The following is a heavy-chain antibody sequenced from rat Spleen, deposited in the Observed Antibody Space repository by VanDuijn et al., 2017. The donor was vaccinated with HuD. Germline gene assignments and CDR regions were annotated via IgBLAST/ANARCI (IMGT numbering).Heavy chain of an antibody. V-gene: IGHV5-7*01. CDR1: GFAFSYQG. D-gene: IGHD4-3*01. J-gene: IGHJ4*01. CDR2: ISYDGSST. Sequence: EVQLVESGGGLVQPGRSLKVSCAASGFAFSYQGMHWIRQAPKKGLEWVATISYDGSSTYYRDSVKGRFTISRDNAKSTLYLQMDSLRSEDTATYNCARHKSGYGVMDAWGQGASVTVSS. CDR3: ARHKSGYGVMDA.